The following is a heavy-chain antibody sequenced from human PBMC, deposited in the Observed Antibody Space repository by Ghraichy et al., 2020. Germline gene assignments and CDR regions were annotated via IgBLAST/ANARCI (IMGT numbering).Heavy chain of an antibody. Sequence: SETLSLTCAVYGGSFSGYYWSWIRQPPGKGLEWIGEINHSGSTNYNPSLKSRVTISVDTSKNQFSLKLSSVTAADTAVYYCAREGRYSYGPNWFDPWGQGTLVTVSS. D-gene: IGHD5-18*01. CDR2: INHSGST. CDR1: GGSFSGYY. V-gene: IGHV4-34*01. J-gene: IGHJ5*02. CDR3: AREGRYSYGPNWFDP.